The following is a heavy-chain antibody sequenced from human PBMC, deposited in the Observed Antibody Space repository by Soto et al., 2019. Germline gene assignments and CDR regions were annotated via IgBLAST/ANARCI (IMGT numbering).Heavy chain of an antibody. Sequence: QVQLVQSGGEVKKPGASVKVSCKASGLTFPGYYMHWIRQDLGQGLEWMGWINCNSGATNYAQKLRGRVTMTRDAPIDTASMELSRLTSDDTAVYYCARESDTFDSGGQGTMVTVSS. V-gene: IGHV1-2*02. CDR2: INCNSGAT. CDR1: GLTFPGYY. J-gene: IGHJ3*02. CDR3: ARESDTFDS.